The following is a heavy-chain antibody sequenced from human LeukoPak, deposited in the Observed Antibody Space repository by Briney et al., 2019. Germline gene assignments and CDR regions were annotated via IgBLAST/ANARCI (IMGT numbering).Heavy chain of an antibody. J-gene: IGHJ4*02. CDR2: ISSSSSYI. CDR1: GFTFSSYS. Sequence: GGSLRLSCAASGFTFSSYSMNWVRQAPGKGLEWASSISSSSSYIYYADSVKGRFTISRDNAKNSLYLQMNSLRAEDTAVYYCAREDDYSSGYPIDYWGQGTLVTVSS. D-gene: IGHD3-22*01. V-gene: IGHV3-21*01. CDR3: AREDDYSSGYPIDY.